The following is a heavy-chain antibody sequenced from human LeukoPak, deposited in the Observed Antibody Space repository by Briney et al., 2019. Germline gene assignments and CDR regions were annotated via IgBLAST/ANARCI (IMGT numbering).Heavy chain of an antibody. Sequence: GGSLRLSCAAAGITFSSNWMSWVRQAPGKGLEWVANIKPDGTEKYYVDSVKGRFTISRDNAKNSLYLQMNSLRAEDSAVYYCERDGCTSTSCYTRGDVWGKGTMVTVSS. J-gene: IGHJ6*03. CDR3: ERDGCTSTSCYTRGDV. CDR1: GITFSSNW. CDR2: IKPDGTEK. D-gene: IGHD2-2*02. V-gene: IGHV3-7*01.